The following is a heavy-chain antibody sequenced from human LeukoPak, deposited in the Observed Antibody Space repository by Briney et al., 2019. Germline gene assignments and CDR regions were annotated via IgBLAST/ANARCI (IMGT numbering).Heavy chain of an antibody. CDR1: GFTVSTNY. V-gene: IGHV3-53*01. CDR3: ARELREHGAFDI. CDR2: IYSGGST. Sequence: GGSLRLSCAASGFTVSTNYMSWVRQAPVKGLEWVSEIYSGGSTYYAASVKGRFSISRDTSKNTVYLQMNGLRAEDTAVYYCARELREHGAFDIWGQGTMVTVSS. D-gene: IGHD1-26*01. J-gene: IGHJ3*02.